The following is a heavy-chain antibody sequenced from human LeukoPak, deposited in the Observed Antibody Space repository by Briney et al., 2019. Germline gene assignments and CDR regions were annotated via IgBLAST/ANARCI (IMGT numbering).Heavy chain of an antibody. CDR1: SGSITSSSYY. J-gene: IGHJ4*02. Sequence: KPSETLSLTCTVSSGSITSSSYYWGWIRQPPGKGLEWIGSIYYSGTTYYNPSLNSRVTISVDTSKNQFSLKLSSVTAADTAVYYCARHGSGYYSYFDHWGQGTLVTVSS. CDR3: ARHGSGYYSYFDH. V-gene: IGHV4-39*01. CDR2: IYYSGTT. D-gene: IGHD3-22*01.